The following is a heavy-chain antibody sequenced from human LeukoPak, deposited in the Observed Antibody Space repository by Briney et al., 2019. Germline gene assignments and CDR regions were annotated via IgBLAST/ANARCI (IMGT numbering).Heavy chain of an antibody. CDR1: GGSISSGDYY. CDR3: ARDLLNEGNHLDY. D-gene: IGHD4-23*01. CDR2: IYYSGGT. V-gene: IGHV4-30-4*01. J-gene: IGHJ4*02. Sequence: SETLSLTCTVSGGSISSGDYYWSWIRQPPGKGLEWIGYIYYSGGTYYNPSLKSRVTISVDTSKNQFSLKLSSVTAADTAVYYCARDLLNEGNHLDYWGQGTLVTVSS.